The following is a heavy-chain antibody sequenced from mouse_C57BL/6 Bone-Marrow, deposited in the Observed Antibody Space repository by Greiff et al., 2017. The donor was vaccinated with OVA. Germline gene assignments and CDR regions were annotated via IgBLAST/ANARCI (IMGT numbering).Heavy chain of an antibody. Sequence: EVQLQESGPGLVKPSQSLSLTCSVTGYSITSGYYWNWIRQFPGNKLEWMGYISYDGSNNYKPSLKNRISITRDTSKNQLFLKLNSVTTEDTATYYCAAGIYYDYDGPYAMDYWGQGTSVTVSA. CDR2: ISYDGSN. J-gene: IGHJ4*01. D-gene: IGHD2-4*01. CDR3: AAGIYYDYDGPYAMDY. CDR1: GYSITSGYY. V-gene: IGHV3-6*01.